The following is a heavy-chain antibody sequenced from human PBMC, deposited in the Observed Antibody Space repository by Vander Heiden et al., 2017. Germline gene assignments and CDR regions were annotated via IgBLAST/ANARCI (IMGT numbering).Heavy chain of an antibody. CDR3: ARVRGSDLHHPFDY. Sequence: EVQLVESGGGLVKPGGSLRLSCAASGFTFSSYSMNWVRQAPGKGLEWVSSISSSSSYIYYADSVKGRFTISRDNAKNSLYLQMNSLRAEDTAVYYCARVRGSDLHHPFDYWGQGTLVTVSS. V-gene: IGHV3-21*01. CDR1: GFTFSSYS. CDR2: ISSSSSYI. D-gene: IGHD2-21*02. J-gene: IGHJ4*02.